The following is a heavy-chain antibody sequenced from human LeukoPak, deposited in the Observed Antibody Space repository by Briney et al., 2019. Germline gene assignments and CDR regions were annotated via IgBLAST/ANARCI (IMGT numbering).Heavy chain of an antibody. CDR3: ARVFTVTTYYYYYMDV. J-gene: IGHJ6*03. CDR2: IYYSGST. D-gene: IGHD4-17*01. Sequence: SETLSLTCIVSGYSISSGYYWDWIRQPPGKGLEWIGSIYYSGSTYYNPSLKGRVTISVDTSKNQFSLKLSSVTAADTAVYYCARVFTVTTYYYYYMDVWGKGTTVTVSS. CDR1: GYSISSGYY. V-gene: IGHV4-38-2*02.